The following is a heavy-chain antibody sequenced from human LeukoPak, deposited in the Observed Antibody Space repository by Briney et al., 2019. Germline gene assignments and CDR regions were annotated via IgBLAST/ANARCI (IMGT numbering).Heavy chain of an antibody. V-gene: IGHV3-23*01. D-gene: IGHD3-22*01. Sequence: GGSLRLSCAVSGITLSNYGMSWVRQAPGKGLEWVAGISDSGGSTNYADSVKGRFTISRDNPKNTLYLQMNSLRAEDTAVYFCAKRGVVIRVILVGFHKEAYYFDYWGQGTLVTVSS. CDR2: ISDSGGST. J-gene: IGHJ4*02. CDR3: AKRGVVIRVILVGFHKEAYYFDY. CDR1: GITLSNYG.